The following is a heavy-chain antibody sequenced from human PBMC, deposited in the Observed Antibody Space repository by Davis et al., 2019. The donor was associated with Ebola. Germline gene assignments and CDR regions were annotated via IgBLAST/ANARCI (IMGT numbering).Heavy chain of an antibody. D-gene: IGHD6-13*01. CDR2: IYYSGST. CDR1: GGSFSSYY. V-gene: IGHV4-34*01. CDR3: ARASSSSWYAADY. J-gene: IGHJ4*02. Sequence: SETLSLTCAVYGGSFSSYYWGWIRQPPGKGLEWIGSIYYSGSTYYNPSLKSRVTISVDTSKNQFSLKLSSVTAADTAVYYCARASSSSWYAADYWGQGTLVTVSS.